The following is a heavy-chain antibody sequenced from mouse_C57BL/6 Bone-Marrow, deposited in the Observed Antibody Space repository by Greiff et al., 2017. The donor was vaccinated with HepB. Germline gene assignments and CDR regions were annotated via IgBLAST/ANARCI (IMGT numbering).Heavy chain of an antibody. D-gene: IGHD1-1*01. Sequence: QVQLQQPGAELVKPGASVKLSCKASGYTFTSYWMHWVKQRPGQGLEWIGMIHPNSGSTNYTEKFKSKATLTVDKSSSTAYMQLSSLTSEDSAVYYGERVGYCYGGSYSGYFDVWGTGTTVTVSS. CDR3: ERVGYCYGGSYSGYFDV. V-gene: IGHV1-64*01. J-gene: IGHJ1*03. CDR1: GYTFTSYW. CDR2: IHPNSGST.